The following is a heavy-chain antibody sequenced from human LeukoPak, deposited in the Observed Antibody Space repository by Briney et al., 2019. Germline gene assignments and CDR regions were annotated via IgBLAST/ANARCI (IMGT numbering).Heavy chain of an antibody. CDR3: ARVRGALGYFDY. D-gene: IGHD6-6*01. Sequence: ASVKVSCKASGYTFTGNFMHWVRQAPGQGLEWMGWINPNSGGTNYAQKFQGRVTMTRDTSISTAYMELSRLRSDDTAVYYCARVRGALGYFDYWGQGTLVTVSS. CDR2: INPNSGGT. J-gene: IGHJ4*02. CDR1: GYTFTGNF. V-gene: IGHV1-2*02.